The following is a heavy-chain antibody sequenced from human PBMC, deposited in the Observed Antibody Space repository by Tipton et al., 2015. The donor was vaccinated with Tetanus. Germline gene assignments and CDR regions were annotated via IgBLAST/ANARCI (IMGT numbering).Heavy chain of an antibody. CDR2: IIPIFGTA. V-gene: IGHV1-69*01. CDR3: ARSSSSWYSSNLKYYFDY. D-gene: IGHD6-13*01. Sequence: QLVQSGAEVKKPGSSVKVSCKASGGTFSSYAISWVRQAPGQGLEWMGGIIPIFGTANYAQKFQGRVTITADESTSTAYMELSSLRSEDTAVYYCARSSSSWYSSNLKYYFDYWGQGTLVTVSS. J-gene: IGHJ4*02. CDR1: GGTFSSYA.